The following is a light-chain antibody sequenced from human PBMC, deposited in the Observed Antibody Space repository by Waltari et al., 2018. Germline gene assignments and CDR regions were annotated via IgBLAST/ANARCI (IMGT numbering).Light chain of an antibody. Sequence: SYELTQPPPVSVSPGQTARIPWSGEALPTQYAYGYQPRPGQAPVLMIWRDTKRPSGIPGRFSGSTSGTTVTLTISGVQPEDEADYYCQSAEAGGTSRVFGGGTKLIVL. J-gene: IGLJ3*02. CDR2: RDT. CDR3: QSAEAGGTSRV. CDR1: ALPTQY. V-gene: IGLV3-25*03.